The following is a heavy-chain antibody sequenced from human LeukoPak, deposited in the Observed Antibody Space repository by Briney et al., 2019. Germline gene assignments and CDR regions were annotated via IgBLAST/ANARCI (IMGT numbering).Heavy chain of an antibody. Sequence: AASVKVSCKASGGTFSSYAISWVRQAPGQGLEWMGRIIPIFGTANYAQKFQGRVTITTDESTSTAYMELSRLRSEDTAVYYCARSLRSGSYAFDYWGQGTLVTVSS. J-gene: IGHJ4*02. CDR2: IIPIFGTA. CDR1: GGTFSSYA. V-gene: IGHV1-69*05. D-gene: IGHD1-26*01. CDR3: ARSLRSGSYAFDY.